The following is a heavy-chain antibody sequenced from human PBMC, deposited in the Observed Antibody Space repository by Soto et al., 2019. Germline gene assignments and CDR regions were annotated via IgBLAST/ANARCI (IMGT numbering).Heavy chain of an antibody. CDR3: ARDPILLWFGESSDAFDI. V-gene: IGHV3-74*01. J-gene: IGHJ3*02. CDR2: MNSNGNST. CDR1: GFTFSSYW. D-gene: IGHD3-10*01. Sequence: GGSLRLSCAASGFTFSSYWMHWVRQAPGKGLVWVSRMNSNGNSTSYADSVKGLFTITRDNAKNTLYLQMNSLRAEDTAVYYCARDPILLWFGESSDAFDIWGQGTMVTVSS.